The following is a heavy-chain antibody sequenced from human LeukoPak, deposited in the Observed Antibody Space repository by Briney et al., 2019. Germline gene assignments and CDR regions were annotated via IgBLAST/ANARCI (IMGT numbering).Heavy chain of an antibody. V-gene: IGHV4-39*07. Sequence: SETLSLTCTVSGGSISITSYYWGWIRQPPGKGLEWIGSMYSSGSTYYNPSLKSRVTISVDTSKNQFSLKLSSVTAADTAMYYCASGSGSYYHPADYWGQGTLVTVSS. CDR1: GGSISITSYY. CDR3: ASGSGSYYHPADY. J-gene: IGHJ4*02. CDR2: MYSSGST. D-gene: IGHD3-10*01.